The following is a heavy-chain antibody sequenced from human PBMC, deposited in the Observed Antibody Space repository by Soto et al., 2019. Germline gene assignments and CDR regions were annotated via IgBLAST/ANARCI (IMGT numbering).Heavy chain of an antibody. J-gene: IGHJ3*02. D-gene: IGHD6-19*01. Sequence: ASVKVSCKASGGTFSSYAISWVRQAPGQGLEWMGGISANYGTTNYAQKLQGRVTMTTDTSTSTAYMELRSLRSDDTAVYYCARDDSSGWYLYVDIWGQGTMVTVSS. V-gene: IGHV1-18*01. CDR1: GGTFSSYA. CDR3: ARDDSSGWYLYVDI. CDR2: ISANYGTT.